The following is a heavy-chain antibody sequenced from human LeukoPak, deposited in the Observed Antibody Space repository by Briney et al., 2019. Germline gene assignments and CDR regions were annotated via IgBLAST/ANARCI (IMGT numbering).Heavy chain of an antibody. D-gene: IGHD3-10*01. CDR2: IYYSGST. Sequence: SETLSLTCTVSGGSISSYYWSWIRQPPGKGLEWIGYIYYSGSTNYNPSLKSRVTISVDTSKNQFSLKLSSVTAADPAVYYCAIVGYYYGSGSVDPWGQGTLVTVSS. J-gene: IGHJ5*02. CDR3: AIVGYYYGSGSVDP. CDR1: GGSISSYY. V-gene: IGHV4-59*01.